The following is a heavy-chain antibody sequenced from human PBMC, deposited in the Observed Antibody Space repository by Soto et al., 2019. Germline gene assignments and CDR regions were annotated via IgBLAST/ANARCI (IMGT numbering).Heavy chain of an antibody. Sequence: SVKVSCKASGGTFSSYAISWVRQAPGQGLEWMGGIIPIFGTANYAQKFQGRVTITADESTSTAYMELSSLRSEDTAVYYCARDANGSGAFDIWGQGTMVTVSS. CDR2: IIPIFGTA. V-gene: IGHV1-69*13. D-gene: IGHD1-26*01. J-gene: IGHJ3*02. CDR1: GGTFSSYA. CDR3: ARDANGSGAFDI.